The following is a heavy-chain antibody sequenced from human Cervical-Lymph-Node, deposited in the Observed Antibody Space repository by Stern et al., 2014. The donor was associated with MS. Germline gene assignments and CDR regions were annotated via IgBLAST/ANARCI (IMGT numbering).Heavy chain of an antibody. D-gene: IGHD2-21*01. J-gene: IGHJ2*01. Sequence: QVQLVQSGPGLVRPSGTLSLTCGVSGDSISGSTDRLSLVRQPPGKGLEWIGEVHHRGTTNYNPSLKSRVTISVDTANNQFSLNLNSVTAADTADYYCARVKWYFDLWGRGTLVTVSS. CDR2: VHHRGTT. CDR3: ARVKWYFDL. V-gene: IGHV4-4*02. CDR1: GDSISGSTDR.